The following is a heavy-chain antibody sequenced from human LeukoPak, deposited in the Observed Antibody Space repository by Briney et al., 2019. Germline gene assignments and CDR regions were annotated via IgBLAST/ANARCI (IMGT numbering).Heavy chain of an antibody. J-gene: IGHJ4*02. D-gene: IGHD3-22*01. CDR3: ARIYYDSSGYRLFDY. CDR2: IKEEGSGK. Sequence: PGGSLRLSCAASGFTFSSYWMSWVRQAPGKGLEWVANIKEEGSGKYYVDSVQGRFTISRDNAKNSLYLQMNSLRAEDTAVYYCARIYYDSSGYRLFDYWGQGTLVTVSS. CDR1: GFTFSSYW. V-gene: IGHV3-7*02.